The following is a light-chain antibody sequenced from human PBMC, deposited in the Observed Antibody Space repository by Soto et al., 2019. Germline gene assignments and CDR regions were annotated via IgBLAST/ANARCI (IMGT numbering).Light chain of an antibody. CDR3: NPFTTSSTYV. CDR1: SSDVGSYNR. V-gene: IGLV2-18*02. J-gene: IGLJ1*01. Sequence: QSALTQPPSVSGSPGQSVAISCTGTSSDVGSYNRVAWYQQPPGTAPKLIIYDVTNRPSGVPDRFSGSKSGNTASLTISGLQAEDEADYYCNPFTTSSTYVFGTGTKVTVL. CDR2: DVT.